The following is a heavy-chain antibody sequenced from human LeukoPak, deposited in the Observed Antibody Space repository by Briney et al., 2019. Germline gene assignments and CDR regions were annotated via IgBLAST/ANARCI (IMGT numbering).Heavy chain of an antibody. CDR2: ISSEGSST. D-gene: IGHD2-2*01. CDR3: ARIILYHGAFDI. V-gene: IGHV3-74*01. Sequence: GGSLRLSCAASGFTFSIYWMHWVRQAPGKGLVWVSRISSEGSSTTYADSVKGRFTISRDNAKDTLYLQMNSLRAEDTAIYYCARIILYHGAFDIWGQGTMVTVSS. CDR1: GFTFSIYW. J-gene: IGHJ3*02.